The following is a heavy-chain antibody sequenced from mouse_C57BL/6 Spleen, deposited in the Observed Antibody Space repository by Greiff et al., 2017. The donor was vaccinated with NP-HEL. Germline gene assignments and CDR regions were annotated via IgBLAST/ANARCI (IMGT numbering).Heavy chain of an antibody. Sequence: VQLQQSGAELAKPGASVKLSCKASGYTFTSYWMHWVKQRPGQGLEWIGYINPSSGYTKYNQKFKDKATLTADKSSSTAYKQLSSLTYEDAAVYYCARELLHDAKDYWGQGTSVTVSS. V-gene: IGHV1-7*01. CDR2: INPSSGYT. D-gene: IGHD1-1*01. J-gene: IGHJ4*01. CDR1: GYTFTSYW. CDR3: ARELLHDAKDY.